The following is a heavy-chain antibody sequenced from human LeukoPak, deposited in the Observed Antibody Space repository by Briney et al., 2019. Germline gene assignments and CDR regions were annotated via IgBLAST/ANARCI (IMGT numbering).Heavy chain of an antibody. D-gene: IGHD6-19*01. J-gene: IGHJ3*02. CDR3: ARRSGSGVFAFDI. Sequence: XHWVRQAPGQGLEWMGIINPSGGSTSYAQKFQGRVTMTRDTSTSTVYMELSSLRSEDTAVYYCARRSGSGVFAFDIWGQGTMVTVSS. V-gene: IGHV1-46*01. CDR2: INPSGGST.